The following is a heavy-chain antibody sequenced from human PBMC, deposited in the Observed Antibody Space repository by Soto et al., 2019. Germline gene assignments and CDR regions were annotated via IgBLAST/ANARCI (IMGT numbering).Heavy chain of an antibody. CDR3: AKYCSSDVCFDY. D-gene: IGHD2-8*01. J-gene: IGHJ4*02. CDR1: GFTFSGSA. Sequence: EVQLVESGGGLVQPGGSLKLSCAASGFTFSGSAMHWVRQASGKGLEWVGRIRSKANSYATAYAASVKGRFTISRDDSKNTAYLQMNSLKTEDTAVYYCAKYCSSDVCFDYWGQGTLVTVSS. V-gene: IGHV3-73*02. CDR2: IRSKANSYAT.